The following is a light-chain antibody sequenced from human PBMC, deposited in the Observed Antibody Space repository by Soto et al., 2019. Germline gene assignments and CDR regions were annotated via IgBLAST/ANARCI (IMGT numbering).Light chain of an antibody. V-gene: IGKV1-27*01. J-gene: IGKJ1*01. CDR1: QGIGNY. CDR3: QKYNSAPRT. Sequence: DIQMTQSPSSLSASLGDRVTITCRASQGIGNYLAWYQLQPGKVPKLLIYAASTLQSGVPSRFSGSGSGTDFTLTISSLQPGDVATYFCQKYNSAPRTFGQGTKVEI. CDR2: AAS.